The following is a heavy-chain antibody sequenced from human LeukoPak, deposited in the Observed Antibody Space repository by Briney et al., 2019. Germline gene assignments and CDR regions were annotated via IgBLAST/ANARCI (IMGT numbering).Heavy chain of an antibody. CDR3: ARERQQLGYYYGMDV. V-gene: IGHV3-48*03. CDR1: GFTFSSYE. J-gene: IGHJ6*02. Sequence: GGSLRLSCAASGFTFSSYEMNWVRQAPGKGLEWVSYISSSGSTIYYADSVKGRFTISRDNAKNSLYLQMNGLRAEDTAVYYCARERQQLGYYYGMDVWGQGTTVTVSS. D-gene: IGHD6-13*01. CDR2: ISSSGSTI.